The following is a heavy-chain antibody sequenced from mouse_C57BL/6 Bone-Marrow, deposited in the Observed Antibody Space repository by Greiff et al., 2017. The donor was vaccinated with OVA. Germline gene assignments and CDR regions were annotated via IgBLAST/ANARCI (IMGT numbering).Heavy chain of an antibody. Sequence: EVQLVESGPELVKPGASVKISCKASGYSFTGYYMNWVKQSPEKSLEWIGEINPSTGGTTYNQKFKAKATLTVDKSSSTAYMQLKSLTSEDSAVYYCASDGSSYDYYAMDYWGQGTSVTVSS. V-gene: IGHV1-42*01. D-gene: IGHD1-1*01. J-gene: IGHJ4*01. CDR2: INPSTGGT. CDR3: ASDGSSYDYYAMDY. CDR1: GYSFTGYY.